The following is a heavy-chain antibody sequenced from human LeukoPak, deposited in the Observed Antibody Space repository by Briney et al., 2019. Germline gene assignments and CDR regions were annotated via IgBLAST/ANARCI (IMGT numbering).Heavy chain of an antibody. D-gene: IGHD6-6*01. CDR3: ARRARPYAFDI. CDR1: GGSISSSSYY. J-gene: IGHJ3*02. V-gene: IGHV4-39*07. CDR2: INHSGST. Sequence: SETLSLTCTVSGGSISSSSYYWSWIRQPPGKGLEWIGEINHSGSTNYNPSLKSRVTISVDTSKNQFSLKLSSVTAADTAVYYCARRARPYAFDIWGQGTMVTVSS.